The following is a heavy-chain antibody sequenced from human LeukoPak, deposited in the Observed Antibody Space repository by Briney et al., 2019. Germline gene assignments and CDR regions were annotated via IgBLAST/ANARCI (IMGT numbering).Heavy chain of an antibody. CDR2: INPSGGST. J-gene: IGHJ4*02. D-gene: IGHD3-10*01. V-gene: IGHV1-46*01. CDR1: GYTFTSYY. CDR3: ATGHYYGSGSSYYFDY. Sequence: ASVKVSCKASGYTFTSYYMHWVRQAPGQGLEWMGIINPSGGSTSYAQKFQGRVTMTRDTSTSTVYMELSSLRSEDTAVYYCATGHYYGSGSSYYFDYWGQGTLVTVSS.